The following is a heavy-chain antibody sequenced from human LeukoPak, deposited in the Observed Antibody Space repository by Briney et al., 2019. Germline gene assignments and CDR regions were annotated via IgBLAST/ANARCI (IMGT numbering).Heavy chain of an antibody. CDR1: RFTFSSYE. D-gene: IGHD3-22*01. CDR3: ASLSAYYYGGSGNSFDN. V-gene: IGHV3-48*03. CDR2: ISGSGTTK. Sequence: GGSLRLSCAASRFTFSSYEMNWVRQTPGKGLEWVSYISGSGTTKYYADSVKGRFTVSRGNAKNSLYLQMNSLRAEDTAVYYCASLSAYYYGGSGNSFDNWGQGTLVTVSS. J-gene: IGHJ4*02.